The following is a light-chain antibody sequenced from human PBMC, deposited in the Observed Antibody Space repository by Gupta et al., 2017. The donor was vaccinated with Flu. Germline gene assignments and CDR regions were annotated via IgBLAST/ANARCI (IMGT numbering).Light chain of an antibody. Sequence: SYVLTQSPSVSVAPGQTATVSCEGDNLVVKSVHWYQQKPGQAPVLVVYDDRVRPPGIPERFSGSNSGNPATLTISRVEAGDEADYYCQTWDSTTDHVVFGGGTKLTVL. CDR1: NLVVKS. CDR3: QTWDSTTDHVV. V-gene: IGLV3-21*02. CDR2: DDR. J-gene: IGLJ3*02.